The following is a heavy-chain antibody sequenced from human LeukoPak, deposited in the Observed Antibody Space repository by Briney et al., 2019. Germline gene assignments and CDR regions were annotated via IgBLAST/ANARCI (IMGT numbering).Heavy chain of an antibody. J-gene: IGHJ1*01. CDR3: TVGATASGFQH. V-gene: IGHV3-30*03. Sequence: PGGSLRLSCAASGFTFSSYGMHWVRQAPGKGLEWVAVISYDGSNKYYADSVKGRFTISRDNSKNTLYLQMNSLRAEDTAVYYCTVGATASGFQHWGQGTLVTVSS. CDR2: ISYDGSNK. D-gene: IGHD1-26*01. CDR1: GFTFSSYG.